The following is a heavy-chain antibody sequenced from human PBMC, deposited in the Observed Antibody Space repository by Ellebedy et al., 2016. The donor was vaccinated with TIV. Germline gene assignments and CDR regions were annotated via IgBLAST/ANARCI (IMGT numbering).Heavy chain of an antibody. CDR1: GFSTSG. J-gene: IGHJ6*02. CDR3: VKGAYPVPTVMAV. V-gene: IGHV3-30*02. D-gene: IGHD3-16*01. CDR2: IRSDGSNK. Sequence: GESLKISCAASGFSTSGMHWVRQAPGKGLAWVAFIRSDGSNKYYADSVKGRFTISRDNSKNTLDLQMTSLRPEDTALYYCVKGAYPVPTVMAVWGQGTMVIVSS.